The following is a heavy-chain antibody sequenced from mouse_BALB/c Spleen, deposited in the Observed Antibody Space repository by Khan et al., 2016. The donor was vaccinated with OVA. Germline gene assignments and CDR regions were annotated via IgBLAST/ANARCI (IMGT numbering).Heavy chain of an antibody. CDR1: GYSFTGYF. J-gene: IGHJ2*01. CDR3: TRSYRSDFDY. V-gene: IGHV1-20*02. Sequence: EVQLQQSGPELVKPGASVKISCKASGYSFTGYFMNWVMQSHGKSLEWIGRINPHIGETFYNQKFKGKATLTVDESSSTANMELRSLASEDSAVYYCTRSYRSDFDYWGQGTTLTVSS. CDR2: INPHIGET. D-gene: IGHD1-1*01.